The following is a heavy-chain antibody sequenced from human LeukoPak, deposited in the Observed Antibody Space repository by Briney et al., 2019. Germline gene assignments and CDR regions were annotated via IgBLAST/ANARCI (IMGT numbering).Heavy chain of an antibody. V-gene: IGHV3-30*04. CDR3: ARDLAKYYDFWSGYQLDY. Sequence: GGSLRLSCAASGFTFSSYAMHWVRQAPGKGLEWVAVISYDGSNKYYADSVKGRFTISRDNSKKTLYLQMNSLRAEDTAVYYCARDLAKYYDFWSGYQLDYWGQGTLVTVSS. D-gene: IGHD3-3*01. CDR1: GFTFSSYA. CDR2: ISYDGSNK. J-gene: IGHJ4*02.